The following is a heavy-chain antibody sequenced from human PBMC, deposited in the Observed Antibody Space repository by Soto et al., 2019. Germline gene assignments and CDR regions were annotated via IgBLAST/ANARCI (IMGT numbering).Heavy chain of an antibody. V-gene: IGHV3-30-3*01. J-gene: IGHJ4*02. CDR3: VRATPSPKIVILGY. Sequence: QVPMVESGGGVVQPGRSLRLSCAASGFTFSSYAMRWVRQAPGKGLEWVAVISYAGSNKYYADSVKGRFTIAGHNSKNALYLQMNSLRAEDRAVYYCVRATPSPKIVILGYWGQGALVTVSS. CDR1: GFTFSSYA. D-gene: IGHD3-16*02. CDR2: ISYAGSNK.